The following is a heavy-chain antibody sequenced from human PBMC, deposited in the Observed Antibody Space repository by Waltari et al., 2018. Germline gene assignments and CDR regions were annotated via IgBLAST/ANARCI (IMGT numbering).Heavy chain of an antibody. V-gene: IGHV3-7*04. CDR3: ARVSKGIHFDY. Sequence: EVQLVESGGGLVQPGGSLRLSGTASGCTFVHYWMSWVRQAPGKGLQWVAYIKEDGTEESYPDSLKCRFTISRDDAKNSLHLQMNSLRVEDTVIYYCARVSKGIHFDYWGQGTLVTVSS. CDR2: IKEDGTEE. CDR1: GCTFVHYW. J-gene: IGHJ4*02.